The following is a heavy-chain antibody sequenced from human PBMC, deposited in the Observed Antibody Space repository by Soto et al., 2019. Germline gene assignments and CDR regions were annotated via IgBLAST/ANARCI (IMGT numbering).Heavy chain of an antibody. CDR2: ISGSGGST. Sequence: GGSLRLSCAASGFTFSSYAMSWVRQAPGKGLEWVSAISGSGGSTYYADSVKGRFTISRDNSKNTLYLQMNSLRAEDTAVYYCAAHEDFWSGYYFIGFDPWGQGTLVTVSS. CDR1: GFTFSSYA. D-gene: IGHD3-3*01. V-gene: IGHV3-23*01. CDR3: AAHEDFWSGYYFIGFDP. J-gene: IGHJ5*02.